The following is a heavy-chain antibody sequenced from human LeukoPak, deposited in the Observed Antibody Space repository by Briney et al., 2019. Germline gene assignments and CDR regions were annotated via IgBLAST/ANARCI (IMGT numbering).Heavy chain of an antibody. Sequence: GGSLRLSCAASGFTFNNAKMNWVRQAPGKGLEWVGRIKSKTDGGTTDYAAPVKGRFTISRDESKNTLYLQMNSLKTEDTGVYYCTTGANSGWFHRNWGQGTQVTVSS. CDR2: IKSKTDGGTT. CDR1: GFTFNNAK. V-gene: IGHV3-15*01. D-gene: IGHD6-19*01. J-gene: IGHJ4*02. CDR3: TTGANSGWFHRN.